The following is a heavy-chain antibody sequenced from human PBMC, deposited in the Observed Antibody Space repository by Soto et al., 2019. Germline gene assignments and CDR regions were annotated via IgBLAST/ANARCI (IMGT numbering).Heavy chain of an antibody. Sequence: PGGSLRLSCAASGFTFSSYGMHWVRQAPGKGLEWVAVISKDGSNKYYEDSVKGRFTISRDNSKNTLYLQMNSLRAEDTAVYYCAKDLFNIYSSGWSPFDYWGKGTLVTVSS. J-gene: IGHJ4*02. CDR2: ISKDGSNK. CDR1: GFTFSSYG. CDR3: AKDLFNIYSSGWSPFDY. V-gene: IGHV3-30*18. D-gene: IGHD6-19*01.